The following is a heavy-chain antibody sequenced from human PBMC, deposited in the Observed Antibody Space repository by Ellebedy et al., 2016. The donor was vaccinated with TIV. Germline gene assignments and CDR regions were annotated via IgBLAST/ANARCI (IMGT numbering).Heavy chain of an antibody. J-gene: IGHJ6*02. Sequence: GESLKISXAASGFTFSNAWMSWVRQAPGKGLEWVGRIKSKTDGGTTDYAAPVKGRFTISRDDSKNTLYLQMNSLKTEDTAVYYCTTGVTYCSSTSCYYDYYYGMDVWGQGTTVTVSS. CDR2: IKSKTDGGTT. V-gene: IGHV3-15*01. D-gene: IGHD2-2*01. CDR3: TTGVTYCSSTSCYYDYYYGMDV. CDR1: GFTFSNAW.